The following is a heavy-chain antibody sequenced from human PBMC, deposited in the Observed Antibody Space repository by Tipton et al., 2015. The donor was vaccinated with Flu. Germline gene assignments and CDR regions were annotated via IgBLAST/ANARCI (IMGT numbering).Heavy chain of an antibody. CDR1: GFTFTDAW. J-gene: IGHJ4*02. Sequence: SLRLSCAASGFTFTDAWMSWVRQAPGKGLEWVGRIKSKTNGGTTDYAAPVKGRFTISRDDSKNTLYLQMNSLKIEDTAVYFCTTEGFDSSGYYYPDCWGQGTLVTVSS. D-gene: IGHD3-22*01. CDR3: TTEGFDSSGYYYPDC. V-gene: IGHV3-15*01. CDR2: IKSKTNGGTT.